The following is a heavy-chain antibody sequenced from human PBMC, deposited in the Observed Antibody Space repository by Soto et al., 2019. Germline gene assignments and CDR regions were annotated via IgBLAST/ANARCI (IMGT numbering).Heavy chain of an antibody. CDR2: ISYDGSNK. D-gene: IGHD2-2*01. J-gene: IGHJ6*02. Sequence: SRSLSCAAACFTFSSYAMHWVRQAPGVGLEWVAVISYDGSNKYYADSVKGRFTISRDNSKNTLYLQMNSLRAEDTAVYYCARDLLGYCISTSCYQGPGYYYYGMDVWGQGT. CDR3: ARDLLGYCISTSCYQGPGYYYYGMDV. V-gene: IGHV3-30-3*01. CDR1: CFTFSSYA.